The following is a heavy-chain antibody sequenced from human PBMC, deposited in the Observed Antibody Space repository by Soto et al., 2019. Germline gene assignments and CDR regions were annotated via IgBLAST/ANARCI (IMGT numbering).Heavy chain of an antibody. CDR3: ARTTVTASYYYMDV. CDR1: GYTFTNYG. V-gene: IGHV1-18*01. CDR2: ISTYDGNT. D-gene: IGHD4-17*01. Sequence: ASVKVSCKASGYTFTNYGFTWVRQAPGQGLEWLGWISTYDGNTKYAQKVQGRLTMTTDTSTSTANMELTSLRSDDTALYYCARTTVTASYYYMDVWGKGSTVTVSS. J-gene: IGHJ6*03.